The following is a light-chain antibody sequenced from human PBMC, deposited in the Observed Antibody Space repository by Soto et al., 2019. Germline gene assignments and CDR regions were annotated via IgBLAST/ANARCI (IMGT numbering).Light chain of an antibody. Sequence: DIQMTQSPATLSASVGDRVTITCRASQSIRNYLAWYQQKPGKAPQVLIYKASNLETGVPSRFSGSGSGTEFALFISSLRPEDFATYYCQQLNSYPTFGQGTKVDIK. J-gene: IGKJ1*01. CDR2: KAS. CDR1: QSIRNY. CDR3: QQLNSYPT. V-gene: IGKV1-5*03.